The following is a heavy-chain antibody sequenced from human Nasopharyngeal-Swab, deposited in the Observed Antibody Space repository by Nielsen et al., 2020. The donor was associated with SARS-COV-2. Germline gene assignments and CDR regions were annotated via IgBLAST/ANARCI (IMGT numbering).Heavy chain of an antibody. CDR3: VSIRSGVIGTVGAD. J-gene: IGHJ4*02. Sequence: GGSLRLSCAASGFTFSSYGMHWVRQAPGKGLEWVAVISYDGSNKYYADSAKGRFTISRDNSKNTLHLQMNSLRADDTAMYFCVSIRSGVIGTVGADWGQGTLVTVSS. CDR1: GFTFSSYG. D-gene: IGHD2/OR15-2a*01. CDR2: ISYDGSNK. V-gene: IGHV3-30*03.